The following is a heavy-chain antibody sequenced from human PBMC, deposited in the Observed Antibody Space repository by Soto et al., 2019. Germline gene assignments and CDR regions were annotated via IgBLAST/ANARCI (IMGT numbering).Heavy chain of an antibody. CDR1: GYAFLTYG. Sequence: QVQLVQSGPELKKPGASVRVSCTASGYAFLTYGIVWVRQAPGQGLECMGWISTNTGXTNYXQNXXXXXXXXXXXXXXXXXMXLRSLTSDDTAVYYCARELAGLLDNWGQGTLXXXSS. J-gene: IGHJ4*02. D-gene: IGHD3-22*01. V-gene: IGHV1-18*01. CDR2: ISTNTGXT. CDR3: ARELAGLLDN.